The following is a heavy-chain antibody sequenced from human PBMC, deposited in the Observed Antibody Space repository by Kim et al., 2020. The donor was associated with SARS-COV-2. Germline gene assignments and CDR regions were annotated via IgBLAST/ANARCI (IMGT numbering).Heavy chain of an antibody. CDR2: MNPNSGNT. CDR1: GYTFTSYD. D-gene: IGHD6-13*01. V-gene: IGHV1-8*01. Sequence: VKVSCKASGYTFTSYDINWVRQATGQGLEWMGWMNPNSGNTGYAQKFQGRVTMTRNTSISTAYMELSSLRSEDTAVYYCARLYTSSFSYYYYGMDVWGQGTTVTVSS. CDR3: ARLYTSSFSYYYYGMDV. J-gene: IGHJ6*02.